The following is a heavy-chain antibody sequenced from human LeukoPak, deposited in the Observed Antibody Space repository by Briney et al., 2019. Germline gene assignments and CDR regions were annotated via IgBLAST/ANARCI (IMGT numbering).Heavy chain of an antibody. D-gene: IGHD3-16*01. J-gene: IGHJ4*02. CDR2: ISGSSDST. CDR3: AKHEYDSFDY. CDR1: GFTFSTYA. V-gene: IGHV3-23*01. Sequence: GGSLRLSCAASGFTFSTYAMTWARQAPGKGLEWVSAISGSSDSTYYADSVKGRFTISRDNSKNTLYLQMNSLRVEDTAVYYCAKHEYDSFDYWGQGTLVTVSS.